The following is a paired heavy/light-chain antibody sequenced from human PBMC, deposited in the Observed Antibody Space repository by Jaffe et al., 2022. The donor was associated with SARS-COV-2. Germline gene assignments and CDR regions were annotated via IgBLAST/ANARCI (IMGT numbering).Light chain of an antibody. CDR2: DVT. V-gene: IGLV2-14*03. CDR3: SSYASSSTLV. J-gene: IGLJ2*01. Sequence: QPALTQPASVSGSPGQSITISCTGTSSDVGGYNYVSWYQQHPGKAPKLMIYDVTNRPSGVSNRFSGSKSGNTASLTISGLQAEDEADYHCSSYASSSTLVFGGGTKLTVL. CDR1: SSDVGGYNY.
Heavy chain of an antibody. CDR1: GGSISSSSYF. V-gene: IGHV4-39*01. CDR3: ARGLMWVGDVRA. Sequence: QLQLQESGPGLVKPSETLSLTCTVSGGSISSSSYFWGWIRQPPGKGLEWIGSIYYSGSTYYNPSLKSRVTMSVDTSKDQFSLKLNSMTAADTAVYYCARGLMWVGDVRAWGQGTLVTVSS. CDR2: IYYSGST. J-gene: IGHJ5*02. D-gene: IGHD3-10*01.